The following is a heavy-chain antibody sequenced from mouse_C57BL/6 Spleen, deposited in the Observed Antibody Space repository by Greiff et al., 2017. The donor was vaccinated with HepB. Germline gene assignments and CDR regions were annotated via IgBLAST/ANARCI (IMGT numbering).Heavy chain of an antibody. J-gene: IGHJ4*01. Sequence: QVHVKQPGAELVKPGASVKLSCKASGYTFTSYWMQWVKQRPGQGLEWIGEIDPSDSYTNYNQKFKGKATLTVDTSSSTAYMQLSSLTSEDSAVYYCARWNYYGSSYYAMDYWGQGTSVTVSS. D-gene: IGHD1-1*01. CDR1: GYTFTSYW. CDR3: ARWNYYGSSYYAMDY. V-gene: IGHV1-50*01. CDR2: IDPSDSYT.